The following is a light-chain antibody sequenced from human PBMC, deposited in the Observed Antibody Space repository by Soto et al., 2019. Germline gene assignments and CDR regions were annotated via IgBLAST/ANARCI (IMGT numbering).Light chain of an antibody. CDR3: QSSNDWPFT. J-gene: IGKJ2*01. V-gene: IGKV3-15*01. CDR2: GAS. Sequence: EIVMTQSPATLSVSPGERVTLACRASERLNPYLAWYQQKPGQAPRLLIYGASTKATGIPTRFSGSGSATDFTLTISSLQSEDFPVYYCQSSNDWPFTFGQGTKLEI. CDR1: ERLNPY.